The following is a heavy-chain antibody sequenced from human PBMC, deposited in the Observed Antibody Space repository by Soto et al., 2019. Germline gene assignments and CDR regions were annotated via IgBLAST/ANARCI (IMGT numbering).Heavy chain of an antibody. J-gene: IGHJ3*02. CDR1: GLTFSSNY. D-gene: IGHD3-10*01. CDR3: ARDRPGDAGEAFDI. CDR2: IYSGGST. V-gene: IGHV3-53*02. Sequence: EVQLVETGGGLIKPGGSLRLSCVASGLTFSSNYMNWVRQAPGKGLEGVSGIYSGGSTHYAGSVKGRFIISRDNSKNTLYLQMNSLRAEDTAVYYGARDRPGDAGEAFDIWGQGTMVTVSS.